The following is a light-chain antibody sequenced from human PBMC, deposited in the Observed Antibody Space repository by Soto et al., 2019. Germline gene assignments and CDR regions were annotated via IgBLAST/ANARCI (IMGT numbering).Light chain of an antibody. V-gene: IGKV1-39*01. J-gene: IGKJ5*01. CDR2: AAS. Sequence: DIQMTQSPSSLSASVGDRVTITCRASQTISLFLNWYQQKPGTAPKLLIYAASNLQSGVPSRFSGSGSGTDFPLTISNLQPEDFATYYCQQSYNTPPITFGQGTRLEIK. CDR3: QQSYNTPPIT. CDR1: QTISLF.